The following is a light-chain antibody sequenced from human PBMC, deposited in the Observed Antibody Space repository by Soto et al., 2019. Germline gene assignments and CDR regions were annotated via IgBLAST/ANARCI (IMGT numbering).Light chain of an antibody. CDR1: SSDVGSYDL. CDR3: ASYAGSTTYVV. J-gene: IGLJ2*01. V-gene: IGLV2-23*02. CDR2: EVS. Sequence: QSVLTQPASVSGSPGQSITISCTGTSSDVGSYDLVSWYQHHPGKAPKVMIYEVSKRPSGLSNRFSASKSGNTASLTISGLQAEDEADYYCASYAGSTTYVVFGGGAQLPVL.